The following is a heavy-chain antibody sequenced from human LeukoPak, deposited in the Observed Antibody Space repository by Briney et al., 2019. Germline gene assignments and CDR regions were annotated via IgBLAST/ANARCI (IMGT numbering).Heavy chain of an antibody. J-gene: IGHJ4*02. CDR1: GFTFSSYW. CDR3: AKEKCNRCETSYYFDY. V-gene: IGHV3-7*01. D-gene: IGHD2-8*01. Sequence: PGGSLRLSCAASGFTFSSYWMSWVRQAPGKGLEWVANIKQDGSEKYYVDSVKGRFTISRDSAKNTLYLQMNSLRAEDTAVYYCAKEKCNRCETSYYFDYWGQGTLVTVSS. CDR2: IKQDGSEK.